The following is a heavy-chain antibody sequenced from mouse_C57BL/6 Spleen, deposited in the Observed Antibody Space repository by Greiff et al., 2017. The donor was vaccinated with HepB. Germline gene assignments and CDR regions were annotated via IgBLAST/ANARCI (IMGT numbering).Heavy chain of an antibody. D-gene: IGHD1-1*01. J-gene: IGHJ1*03. CDR3: AREFTTVVTQGYFDV. Sequence: QVQLKESGAELVKPGASVKISCKASGYAFSSYWMNWVKQRPGKGLEWIGQIYPGDGDTNYNGKFKGKATLTADKSSSTAYMQLSSLTSEDSAVYFCAREFTTVVTQGYFDVWGTGTTVTVSS. CDR1: GYAFSSYW. CDR2: IYPGDGDT. V-gene: IGHV1-80*01.